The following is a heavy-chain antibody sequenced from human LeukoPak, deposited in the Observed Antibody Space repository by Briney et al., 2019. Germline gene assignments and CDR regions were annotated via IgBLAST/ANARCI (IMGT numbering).Heavy chain of an antibody. V-gene: IGHV3-7*01. CDR2: IKQDGSDE. D-gene: IGHD2-21*01. CDR3: ARDGRTYWFDP. CDR1: GFTFSSHW. J-gene: IGHJ5*02. Sequence: GGSLRLSCAASGFTFSSHWMSWVRQAPGKGLEWVANIKQDGSDEYYVDSVKGRFTISRDNAKNSLYLQMNSLRADDTAVCYCARDGRTYWFDPWGQGTLVTVSS.